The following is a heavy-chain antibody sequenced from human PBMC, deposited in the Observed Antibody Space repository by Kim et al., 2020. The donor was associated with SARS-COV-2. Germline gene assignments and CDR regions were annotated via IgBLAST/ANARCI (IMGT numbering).Heavy chain of an antibody. CDR3: AREYYDSSGGVWFDP. V-gene: IGHV3-53*01. CDR2: IYSGGTT. Sequence: GGSLRLSCAASGFTVSTNYISWVRQGPGKGLEWVSVIYSGGTTYYADSVKGRFTISRDNSKNMLYLQMNTLRADDTAVYYCAREYYDSSGGVWFDPWGQGTLVTVSS. CDR1: GFTVSTNY. D-gene: IGHD3-22*01. J-gene: IGHJ5*02.